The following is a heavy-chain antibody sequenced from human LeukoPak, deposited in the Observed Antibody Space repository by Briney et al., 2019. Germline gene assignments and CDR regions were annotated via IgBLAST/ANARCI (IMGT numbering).Heavy chain of an antibody. D-gene: IGHD3-22*01. CDR3: ARDPYYYDSSGLAFDI. CDR1: GFTFSSYE. CDR2: ISSSGRTI. J-gene: IGHJ3*02. V-gene: IGHV3-48*03. Sequence: PGGSLRLSCAASGFTFSSYEMNWVRQAPGKGLEWVSYISSSGRTIYYADSVKGRFTISRDNAKNSLYLQMNSLRAEDTAVYYCARDPYYYDSSGLAFDIWGQGTMVTVSS.